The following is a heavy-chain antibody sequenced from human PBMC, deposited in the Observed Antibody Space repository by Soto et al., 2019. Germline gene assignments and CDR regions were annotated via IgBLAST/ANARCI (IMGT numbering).Heavy chain of an antibody. D-gene: IGHD2-15*01. CDR3: ASTKDIVVVVAATFFDY. Sequence: QLQLQESGPGLVKPSETLSLTCTVSGGSISSSSYYWGWIRQPPGKGLEWIGSIYYSGSTYYNPSLKSRVTISVDTSKNQFSLKLSSVTAADTAGYYCASTKDIVVVVAATFFDYWGQGTLVTVSS. V-gene: IGHV4-39*01. CDR2: IYYSGST. J-gene: IGHJ4*02. CDR1: GGSISSSSYY.